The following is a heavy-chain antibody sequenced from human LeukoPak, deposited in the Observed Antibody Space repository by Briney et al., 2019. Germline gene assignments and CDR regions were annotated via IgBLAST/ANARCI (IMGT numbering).Heavy chain of an antibody. CDR3: ARAHATSVVPAVIFDY. V-gene: IGHV3-21*01. J-gene: IGHJ4*02. CDR1: EFTFSSYS. D-gene: IGHD2-2*01. CDR2: ISSSSSYI. Sequence: PGGSLRLSCAASEFTFSSYSMNWVRQAPGKGLEWVSSISSSSSYIYYADSVKGRFTISRDNAKNSLYLQMNSLRAEDTAVYYCARAHATSVVPAVIFDYWGQGTLVTVSS.